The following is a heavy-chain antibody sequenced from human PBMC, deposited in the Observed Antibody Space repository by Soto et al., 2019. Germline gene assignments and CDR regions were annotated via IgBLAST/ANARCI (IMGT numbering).Heavy chain of an antibody. CDR2: INSDGSST. CDR3: ARALYDYIWGSYRVPDAFDI. CDR1: GFTFSSYW. V-gene: IGHV3-74*01. D-gene: IGHD3-16*02. J-gene: IGHJ3*02. Sequence: GGSLILSCAASGFTFSSYWMHWVRQAPGKGLVWVSRINSDGSSTSYADSVKGRFTISRDNAKNTLYLQMNSLRAEDTAVYYCARALYDYIWGSYRVPDAFDIWGQGTMVTVSS.